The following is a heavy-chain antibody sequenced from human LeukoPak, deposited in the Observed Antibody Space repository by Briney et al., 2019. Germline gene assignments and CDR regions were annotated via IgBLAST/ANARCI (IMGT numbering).Heavy chain of an antibody. Sequence: PGGSLRLSCAVSGLTFSDYSMAWVRQAPGKGLFWVSGISAGGGSTYYADSVKGRFTISRDNSKNTLYLQMNSLRADDTALYYCAEEVGATYPTFDYWGQGTLVTVSS. CDR3: AEEVGATYPTFDY. CDR1: GLTFSDYS. CDR2: ISAGGGST. V-gene: IGHV3-23*01. D-gene: IGHD1-26*01. J-gene: IGHJ4*02.